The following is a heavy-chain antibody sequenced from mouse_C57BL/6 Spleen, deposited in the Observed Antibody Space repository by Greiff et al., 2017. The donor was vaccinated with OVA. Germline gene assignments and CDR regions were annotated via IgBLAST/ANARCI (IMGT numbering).Heavy chain of an antibody. CDR3: ARNLGSSYKWYFDV. CDR1: GYTFTDYN. V-gene: IGHV1-22*01. Sequence: VHVKQSGPELVKPGASVKMSCKASGYTFTDYNMHWVKQSHGKSLEWIGYINPNNGGTSYNQKFKGKATLTVNKSSSTAYMELRSLTSEDSAVYYCARNLGSSYKWYFDVWGTGTTVTVSS. CDR2: INPNNGGT. D-gene: IGHD1-1*01. J-gene: IGHJ1*03.